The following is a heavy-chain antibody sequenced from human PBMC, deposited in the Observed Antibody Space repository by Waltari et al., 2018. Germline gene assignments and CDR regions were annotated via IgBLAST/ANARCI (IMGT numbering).Heavy chain of an antibody. CDR2: ISSSGSSI. J-gene: IGHJ4*02. CDR3: ARESHRNSFDY. D-gene: IGHD1-7*01. Sequence: EVQLVESGGGLVQPGGSLRLSCAASGFTFSSYEMNWVRQAPGKGLEWVSYISSSGSSIYYADSVKGRFTISRDNAKNSLYLQMSSLRAEDTAVYYCARESHRNSFDYWGQGTLVTGSS. V-gene: IGHV3-48*03. CDR1: GFTFSSYE.